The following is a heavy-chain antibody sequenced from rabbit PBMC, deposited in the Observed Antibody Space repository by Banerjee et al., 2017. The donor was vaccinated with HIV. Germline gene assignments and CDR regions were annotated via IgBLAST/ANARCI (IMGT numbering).Heavy chain of an antibody. V-gene: IGHV1S45*01. D-gene: IGHD8-1*01. CDR3: ARAGSGYRQFDL. CDR1: GFSFTNKYV. Sequence: QQQLEESGGGLVKPGGSLTLTCTASGFSFTNKYVMCWVRQAPGKGLEWIACINTSTGNTVYASWAKGRFTISKTSSTTVTLQMTSLTAADTATYFCARAGSGYRQFDLWGPGTLVTVS. J-gene: IGHJ4*01. CDR2: INTSTGNT.